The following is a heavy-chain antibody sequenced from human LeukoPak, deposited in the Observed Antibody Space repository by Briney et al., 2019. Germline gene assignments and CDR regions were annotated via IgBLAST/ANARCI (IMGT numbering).Heavy chain of an antibody. J-gene: IGHJ3*02. Sequence: SQTLSLTCTVSGGSISSGGYYWRWIRQPPGKGLEWIGYIYHSGSTYYNPSLKSRVTISVDRSKNQFSLKLSSVTAADTAVYYCARVRYCSSTSCTKGAFDIWGQGTMVTVSS. CDR1: GGSISSGGYY. CDR2: IYHSGST. V-gene: IGHV4-30-2*01. CDR3: ARVRYCSSTSCTKGAFDI. D-gene: IGHD2-2*01.